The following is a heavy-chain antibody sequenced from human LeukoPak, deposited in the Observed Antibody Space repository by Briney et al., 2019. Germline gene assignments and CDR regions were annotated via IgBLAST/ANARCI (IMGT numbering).Heavy chain of an antibody. CDR1: GGSISSSSYY. CDR2: IYYSGST. Sequence: SETLSLTCTVSGGSISSSSYYWGWIRQPPGKGLEWIGSIYYSGSTYYNPSLKSRVTISVDTSKNQFSLKLSSVTAADTAVYHCARGSGGDFWSGYYTASFDYWGQGTLVTVSS. D-gene: IGHD3-3*01. V-gene: IGHV4-39*07. J-gene: IGHJ4*02. CDR3: ARGSGGDFWSGYYTASFDY.